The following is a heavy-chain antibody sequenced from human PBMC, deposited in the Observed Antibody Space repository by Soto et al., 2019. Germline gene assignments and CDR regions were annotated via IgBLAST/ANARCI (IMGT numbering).Heavy chain of an antibody. D-gene: IGHD2-2*02. CDR3: AREVFEVVPTPIRAYSHGMDV. V-gene: IGHV3-33*01. CDR1: GFKFSIYV. CDR2: IEDNGRYK. J-gene: IGHJ6*02. Sequence: GESLRLSCAPSGFKFSIYVMHWVRQAPGKGLEWVETIEDNGRYKYYGGSVKGRFTISRDNSKNTLYLKMNSLSVEDTAVYYCAREVFEVVPTPIRAYSHGMDVWGQGTTVTVSS.